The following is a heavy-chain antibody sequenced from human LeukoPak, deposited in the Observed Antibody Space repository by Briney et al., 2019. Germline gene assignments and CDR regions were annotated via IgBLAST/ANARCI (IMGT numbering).Heavy chain of an antibody. CDR1: GFTFSSYS. CDR3: ARAQWELLQSWFDP. CDR2: ISSSSSYI. Sequence: PGGSLRLSCAASGFTFSSYSMNWVRQAPGKGLEWVSSISSSSSYIYYADSVKGRFTISRDNAKNSLYLQMNSLRAEDTAVYYCARAQWELLQSWFDPWGQGTLVTVSS. D-gene: IGHD1-26*01. V-gene: IGHV3-21*01. J-gene: IGHJ5*02.